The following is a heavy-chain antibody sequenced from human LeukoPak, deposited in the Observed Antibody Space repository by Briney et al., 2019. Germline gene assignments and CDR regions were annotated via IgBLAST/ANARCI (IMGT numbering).Heavy chain of an antibody. J-gene: IGHJ1*01. CDR2: IYYSGST. D-gene: IGHD3/OR15-3a*01. CDR3: ARRVGKTYYYFRAP. CDR1: GGSISSYY. Sequence: PSETLSLTCTVSGGSISSYYWSWIRQPPGKGLEWIGYIYYSGSTNYNPSLKSRVTISVYTSTNQFSLTLSSVPAADTAAHSYARRVGKTYYYFRAPRGRGPLVTVSS. V-gene: IGHV4-59*01.